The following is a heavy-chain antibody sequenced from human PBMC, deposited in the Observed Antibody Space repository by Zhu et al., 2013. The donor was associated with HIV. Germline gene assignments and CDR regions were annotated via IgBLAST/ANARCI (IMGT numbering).Heavy chain of an antibody. Sequence: QVVQSGGEMKEPGASVKVSCKTSGYTFTDYGISWVRQAPGQGLEWMGWISGYNGNTNYAQKLQGRVTMTTDTSTSTAYMELRSLRSDDTAVYYCARDPALTTARPNYYYYMDVWGKGTTVTVSS. D-gene: IGHD6-6*01. CDR1: GYTFTDYG. CDR3: ARDPALTTARPNYYYYMDV. CDR2: ISGYNGNT. J-gene: IGHJ6*03. V-gene: IGHV1-18*01.